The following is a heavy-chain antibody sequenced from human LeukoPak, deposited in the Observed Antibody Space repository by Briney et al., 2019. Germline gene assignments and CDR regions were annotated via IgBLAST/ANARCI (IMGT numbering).Heavy chain of an antibody. CDR3: ARGISGSWPYYFDY. Sequence: TPSETLSLTCTVSGGSISSSSYYWGWIRQPPGKGLEWIGSIYYSGSTYYDPSLKSRVTISVDTSKNQFSLKLSSVTAADTAVYYCARGISGSWPYYFDYWGQGTLVTVSS. D-gene: IGHD1-26*01. J-gene: IGHJ4*02. CDR1: GGSISSSSYY. CDR2: IYYSGST. V-gene: IGHV4-39*01.